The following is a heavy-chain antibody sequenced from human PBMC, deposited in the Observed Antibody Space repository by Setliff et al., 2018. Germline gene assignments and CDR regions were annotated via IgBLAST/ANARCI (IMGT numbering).Heavy chain of an antibody. Sequence: GGSLRLSCAASGYTSSSYAMTWVRQAPGKGLEWVSIISASGDTTYYADSVKGRFTISRDNAKNSLYLQMNSLRAEDTALYYCAKDIRSSGMALYDAFDIWGQGTMVTVSS. CDR2: ISASGDTT. CDR1: GYTSSSYA. V-gene: IGHV3-23*01. D-gene: IGHD6-19*01. CDR3: AKDIRSSGMALYDAFDI. J-gene: IGHJ3*02.